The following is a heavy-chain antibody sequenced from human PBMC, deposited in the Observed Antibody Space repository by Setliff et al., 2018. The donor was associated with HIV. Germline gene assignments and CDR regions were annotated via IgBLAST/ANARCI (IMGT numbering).Heavy chain of an antibody. J-gene: IGHJ6*02. Sequence: SVKVSCKASGGTFSSYAISWVRQAPGQGLEWMGGIIPIFGTTNYAQKFQGRVTITTDESTTTAYMELSSLRSEDTAVYYCARERGYCSSTSCYAPYYYYGMDVWGQGTTVTVSS. V-gene: IGHV1-69*05. D-gene: IGHD2-2*01. CDR2: IIPIFGTT. CDR1: GGTFSSYA. CDR3: ARERGYCSSTSCYAPYYYYGMDV.